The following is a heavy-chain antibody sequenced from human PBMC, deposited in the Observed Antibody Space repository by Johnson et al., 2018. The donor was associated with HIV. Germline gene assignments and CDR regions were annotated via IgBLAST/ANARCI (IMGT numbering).Heavy chain of an antibody. V-gene: IGHV3-30*04. CDR2: ISYDGNNT. CDR1: GFTFSSYA. CDR3: ARDYNGAFDV. J-gene: IGHJ3*01. Sequence: QVQLVESGGGVVQPGRSLRLSCAASGFTFSSYAMHWVRQAPGKGLEWVAVISYDGNNTYYADSVKGRFTISRDNSKNAMSLQMNSLRAEDTAVYYCARDYNGAFDVWGQGTLVTVSS. D-gene: IGHD5-24*01.